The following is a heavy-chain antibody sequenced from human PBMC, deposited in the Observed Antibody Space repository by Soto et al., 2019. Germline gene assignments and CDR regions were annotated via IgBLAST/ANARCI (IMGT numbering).Heavy chain of an antibody. CDR3: ARVCVRAVAASGY. Sequence: ASVKVSCTDSGYTFTSYDINWVRQATGQGLEWMGWMNPNSGNTGYAQKFRGRVTMTRNTSISTAYMELSSLRSEDTAVYYCARVCVRAVAASGYWGQGTLVTVSS. J-gene: IGHJ4*02. V-gene: IGHV1-8*01. D-gene: IGHD6-19*01. CDR2: MNPNSGNT. CDR1: GYTFTSYD.